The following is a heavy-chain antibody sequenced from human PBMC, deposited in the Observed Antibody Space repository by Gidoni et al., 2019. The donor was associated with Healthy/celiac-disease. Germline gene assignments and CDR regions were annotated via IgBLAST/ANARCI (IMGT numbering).Heavy chain of an antibody. J-gene: IGHJ4*02. Sequence: QVQLQESGPGLVKPPEHLSITCTVSRGSISSYYWSWIRQPPGKGLEWIGYIYYSGSTNSNPSLKSRVTISVDTSKIQFSLKLSSVTAADTAVYYCARSRLIYSSSPFDYWGQGTLVTVSS. V-gene: IGHV4-59*08. CDR3: ARSRLIYSSSPFDY. CDR2: IYYSGST. D-gene: IGHD6-13*01. CDR1: RGSISSYY.